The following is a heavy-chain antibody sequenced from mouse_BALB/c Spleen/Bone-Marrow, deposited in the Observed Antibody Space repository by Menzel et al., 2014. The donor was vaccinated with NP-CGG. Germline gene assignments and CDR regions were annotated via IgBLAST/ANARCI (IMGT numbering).Heavy chain of an antibody. CDR2: ISSGSSTI. J-gene: IGHJ2*01. D-gene: IGHD2-3*01. CDR1: GFTFSSFG. V-gene: IGHV5-17*02. CDR3: ARRDDGYYNFDY. Sequence: EVQGVESGGGLVQPGGSRKLSCAASGFTFSSFGMHWVRQAPEKGLEWVAYISSGSSTIYYADTVKGRFTISRDNPKNTLSLQMTSLRSEDTAMYYCARRDDGYYNFDYWGQGTTLTVSS.